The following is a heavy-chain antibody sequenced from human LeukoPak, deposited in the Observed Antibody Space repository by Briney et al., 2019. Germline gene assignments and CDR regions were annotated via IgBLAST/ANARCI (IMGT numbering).Heavy chain of an antibody. CDR3: ARVLRYFYWLPYNWFDP. Sequence: PSETLSLTCTVAGGTISSYYWSWIRQPPGKGLEWIGYIYYSGSTNYNPSLKSRVTISVDTSKNQFSLKLSSVTAADTAVYYCARVLRYFYWLPYNWFDPWGQGTLVTVSS. CDR1: GGTISSYY. D-gene: IGHD3-9*01. V-gene: IGHV4-59*01. J-gene: IGHJ5*02. CDR2: IYYSGST.